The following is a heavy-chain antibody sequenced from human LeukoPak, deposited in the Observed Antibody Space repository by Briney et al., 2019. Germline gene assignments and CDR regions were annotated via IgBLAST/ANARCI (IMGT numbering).Heavy chain of an antibody. D-gene: IGHD6-13*01. CDR2: ISAYNGNT. V-gene: IGHV1-18*01. Sequence: GASVKVSCKASGYTFTSYGISWVRQAPGQGLEWMGWISAYNGNTNYAQKLQGRVTMTTDTSTSTAYMELRSLRSDDTAVYYCAGSRAAASYYYYYMDVWGKGTTVTVSS. CDR3: AGSRAAASYYYYYMDV. CDR1: GYTFTSYG. J-gene: IGHJ6*03.